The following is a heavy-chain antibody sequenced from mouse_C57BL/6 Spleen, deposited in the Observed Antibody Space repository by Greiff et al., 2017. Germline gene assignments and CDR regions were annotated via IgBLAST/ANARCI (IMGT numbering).Heavy chain of an antibody. D-gene: IGHD2-5*01. CDR1: GYTFTSYW. Sequence: QVHVQQPGAELVKPGASVKLSCKASGYTFTSYWMQWVKQRPGQGLEWIGEIDPSDSYTNYNQKFKVKATLTVDTSSSTAYMQLSSLTSEDSAGYYCARWGYSNYYFDYWGQGTTLTVSS. CDR3: ARWGYSNYYFDY. CDR2: IDPSDSYT. V-gene: IGHV1-50*01. J-gene: IGHJ2*01.